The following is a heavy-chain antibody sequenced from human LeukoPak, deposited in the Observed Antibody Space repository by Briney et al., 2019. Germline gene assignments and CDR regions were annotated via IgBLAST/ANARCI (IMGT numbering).Heavy chain of an antibody. CDR3: ARDYLYCSGGSCYSTFDY. V-gene: IGHV4-59*01. CDR2: IYYSGST. Sequence: SETLSLTCTVSGGSISSYYWSWIRQPPGKGLEWIGYIYYSGSTNYNPSLKSRVTISVDTSKNQSALKLSSVTAADTAVYYCARDYLYCSGGSCYSTFDYWGQGTLVTVSS. D-gene: IGHD2-15*01. CDR1: GGSISSYY. J-gene: IGHJ4*02.